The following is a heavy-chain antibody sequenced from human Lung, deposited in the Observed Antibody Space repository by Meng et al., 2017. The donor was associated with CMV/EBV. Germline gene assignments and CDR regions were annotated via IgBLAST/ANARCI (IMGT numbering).Heavy chain of an antibody. CDR1: GGSFSGYY. V-gene: IGHV4-34*01. CDR3: ARVIGYGGSGIVDY. Sequence: SETLSLXCAVYGGSFSGYYWSWIRQPPGKGLEWIGEINHSGSTNYNPSLKSRVTISVDTSKNQFSLKLSSVTAADTAVYYCARVIGYGGSGIVDYWGQGPLVTVSS. CDR2: INHSGST. D-gene: IGHD1-26*01. J-gene: IGHJ4*02.